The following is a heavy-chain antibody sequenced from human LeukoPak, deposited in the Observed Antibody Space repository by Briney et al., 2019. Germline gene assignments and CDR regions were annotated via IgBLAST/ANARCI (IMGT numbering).Heavy chain of an antibody. Sequence: ASVKVSCKASGYTFTGNFIHWVRQAPGQGLEWMGWINPNSGGTNYAQKFQGRVTMTRDTTISTAYLELSRLRSDDTAVYYCARGGRDYGDHIWGIGIDYWGQGTLVTVSS. J-gene: IGHJ4*02. CDR2: INPNSGGT. V-gene: IGHV1-2*02. CDR3: ARGGRDYGDHIWGIGIDY. D-gene: IGHD4-17*01. CDR1: GYTFTGNF.